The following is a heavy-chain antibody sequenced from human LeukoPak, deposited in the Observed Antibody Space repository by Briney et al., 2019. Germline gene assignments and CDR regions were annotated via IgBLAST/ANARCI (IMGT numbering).Heavy chain of an antibody. D-gene: IGHD3-22*01. V-gene: IGHV4-59*01. CDR1: GGSISSYY. J-gene: IGHJ4*02. CDR2: IYYSGST. Sequence: KPSETLSLXCTVSGGSISSYYWSWIRQPPGKGLEWIGYIYYSGSTNYNPSLKSRVTISVDTSKNQFSLKLSSVTAADTAVYYCARERRSGYPEWGQGTLVTVSP. CDR3: ARERRSGYPE.